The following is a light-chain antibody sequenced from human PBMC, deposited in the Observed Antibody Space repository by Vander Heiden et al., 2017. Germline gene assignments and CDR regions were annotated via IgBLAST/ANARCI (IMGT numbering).Light chain of an antibody. V-gene: IGKV3-15*01. CDR3: QQYNNWPLYT. J-gene: IGKJ2*01. CDR2: GAS. CDR1: QSVTSN. Sequence: EIVMTQSPATLSVSPGERATLPCRASQSVTSNLAWYQQKPGQAPRLLSYGASTRATGIPARFSGSGSGTEFTLTISSLQSEDFAVYDCQQYNNWPLYTFGQGTKLEIK.